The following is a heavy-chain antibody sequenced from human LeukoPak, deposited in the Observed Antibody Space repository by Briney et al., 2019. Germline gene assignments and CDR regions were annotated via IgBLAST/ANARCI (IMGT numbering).Heavy chain of an antibody. V-gene: IGHV3-30*02. CDR1: GFTFSSYG. CDR2: IRYDGSNK. D-gene: IGHD3-10*01. CDR3: AKDGASGWFGEGYGDY. Sequence: GGSLRLSCAASGFTFSSYGMHWVRQAPGKGLEWVAFIRYDGSNKYYADSVKGRFTISRDNSKNTLYLQMNSLRAEDTAVYYCAKDGASGWFGEGYGDYWGQGTLVTVSS. J-gene: IGHJ4*02.